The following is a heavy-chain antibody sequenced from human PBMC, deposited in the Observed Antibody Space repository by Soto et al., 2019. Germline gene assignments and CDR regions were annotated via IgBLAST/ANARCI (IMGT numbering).Heavy chain of an antibody. CDR3: ARPPTASLDAFDI. CDR1: GGSISSSRYY. V-gene: IGHV4-39*01. J-gene: IGHJ3*02. Sequence: SETLSLTCTVSGGSISSSRYYWGWIRQPPGKGLEWIGSIFYSGSTYHNPSLKNRVTISVDTSKNQFSLKLSSVTAADTAVYYCARPPTASLDAFDIWGQGTMVTVSS. CDR2: IFYSGST.